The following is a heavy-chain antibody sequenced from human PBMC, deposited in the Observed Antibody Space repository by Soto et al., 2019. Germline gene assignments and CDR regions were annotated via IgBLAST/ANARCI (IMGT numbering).Heavy chain of an antibody. Sequence: QVQLVQSGAEVKKPGSEVKVSCKDSGGTFSTYSMFWVRQAPGQGLEWMGRIIPMLGISNYAQKFQGRVTISADKSTGTAYMELSSLRSEDTALYYCTIGSWSGEVFDIWGQGTMVTVSS. CDR1: GGTFSTYS. J-gene: IGHJ3*02. CDR2: IIPMLGIS. D-gene: IGHD2-21*01. V-gene: IGHV1-69*02. CDR3: TIGSWSGEVFDI.